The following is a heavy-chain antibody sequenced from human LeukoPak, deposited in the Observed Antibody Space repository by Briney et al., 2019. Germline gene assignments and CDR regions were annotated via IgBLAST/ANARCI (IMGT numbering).Heavy chain of an antibody. Sequence: GGSLRLSCAASGFTFSSYGMHWVRQAPGKGLEWVAVIWYDGSNKYYADSMKSRFTISRDNSKNTLYLQMNSLRPEDTAVYYCAKDRRDYGGNIDYWGQGTLVTVSS. J-gene: IGHJ4*02. CDR3: AKDRRDYGGNIDY. CDR1: GFTFSSYG. V-gene: IGHV3-30*02. CDR2: IWYDGSNK. D-gene: IGHD4-23*01.